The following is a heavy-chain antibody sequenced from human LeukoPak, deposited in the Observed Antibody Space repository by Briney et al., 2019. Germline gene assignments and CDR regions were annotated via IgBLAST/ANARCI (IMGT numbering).Heavy chain of an antibody. CDR3: ARHARLTSGFDP. Sequence: PSETLSLTCTVSGGSISSYYWSWLRQPPGKGLEWIGYIYYSGSTNYNPSLKSRVTISVDTSKNQFSLKLSSVTAADTAVYYCARHARLTSGFDPWGQGTLVTVSS. CDR2: IYYSGST. D-gene: IGHD4/OR15-4a*01. CDR1: GGSISSYY. J-gene: IGHJ5*02. V-gene: IGHV4-59*08.